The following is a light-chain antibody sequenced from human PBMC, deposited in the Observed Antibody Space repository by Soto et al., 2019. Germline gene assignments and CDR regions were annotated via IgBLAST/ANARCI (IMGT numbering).Light chain of an antibody. CDR1: QSVSRN. CDR2: GAS. CDR3: QQYNDWPTYT. Sequence: EIVMTQSPATLSVSPGERATLSCRASQSVSRNLAWFQQKPGQAPRLLIYGASTRATGIPARFSGSGSGTEFPLTISSLQSEDFTVYYCQQYNDWPTYTFGQGTKLEIK. J-gene: IGKJ2*01. V-gene: IGKV3-15*01.